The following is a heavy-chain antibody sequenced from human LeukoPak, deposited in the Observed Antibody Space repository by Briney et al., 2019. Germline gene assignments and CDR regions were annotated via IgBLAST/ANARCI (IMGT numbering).Heavy chain of an antibody. CDR2: IKGDESAK. CDR3: ARDVGGSFAY. D-gene: IGHD1-26*01. J-gene: IGHJ4*02. Sequence: GGSLRLSCAASGFTFSTYWMAWVRQAPGKGLEWVANIKGDESAKHQADSVKGRFTISRDNAQNSVYLQMSNLRGEDTAVYYCARDVGGSFAYGGREPLVTVSS. CDR1: GFTFSTYW. V-gene: IGHV3-7*01.